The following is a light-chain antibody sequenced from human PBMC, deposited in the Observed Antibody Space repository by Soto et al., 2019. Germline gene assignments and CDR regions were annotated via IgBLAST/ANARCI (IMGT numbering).Light chain of an antibody. Sequence: IVFTQSPATLSLSPGDRATLSCRASERVNNYLAWYQQKPGQAPRLLIYDASNRAPGIPARFSGTGSGTDYTLTICSLQPDDFATYYCQQYNSYRTFGQGTKVDIK. CDR2: DAS. V-gene: IGKV3-11*01. J-gene: IGKJ1*01. CDR1: ERVNNY. CDR3: QQYNSYRT.